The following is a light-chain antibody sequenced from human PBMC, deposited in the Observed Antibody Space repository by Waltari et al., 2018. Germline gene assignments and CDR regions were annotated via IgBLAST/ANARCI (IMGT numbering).Light chain of an antibody. CDR2: AAS. CDR3: QQYEGLPRT. CDR1: QHIYNY. Sequence: DIHMTQSPSSLSASVGDRVTITCQASQHIYNYLNWYQQKPGKAPKLLIYAASNLQTGVPSRFSGGGSGTDFTFVISNLQPEDIATYYCQQYEGLPRTFGQGTKLEMK. V-gene: IGKV1-33*01. J-gene: IGKJ2*02.